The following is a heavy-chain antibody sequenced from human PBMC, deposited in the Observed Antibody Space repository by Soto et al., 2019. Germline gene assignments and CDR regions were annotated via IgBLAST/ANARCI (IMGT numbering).Heavy chain of an antibody. Sequence: PGGSLRLSCAASGFTFSSYAMSWVRQAPGKGLEWVSAISGSGGSTYYADSVKGRFTISRDNSKNTLYLQMNSLRAEDTAVYYCANRCTNGVCYAQGNYYYYGMDVWGQGTTVTVSS. CDR3: ANRCTNGVCYAQGNYYYYGMDV. J-gene: IGHJ6*02. CDR1: GFTFSSYA. CDR2: ISGSGGST. V-gene: IGHV3-23*01. D-gene: IGHD2-8*01.